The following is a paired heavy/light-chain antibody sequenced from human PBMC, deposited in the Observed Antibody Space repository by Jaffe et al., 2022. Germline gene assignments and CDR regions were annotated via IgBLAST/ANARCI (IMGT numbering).Light chain of an antibody. CDR2: FVS. CDR1: QSLVYSDGNTY. V-gene: IGKV2-30*01. Sequence: VVTTQSPLSLSVTLGQPASISCRSSQSLVYSDGNTYLNWFQQRPGQSPRRLIYFVSHRDSGVPDRFSGSGSGADFTLRISRVEAEDVGIYYCIQGSHWPPGPFGQGTKVEIK. CDR3: IQGSHWPPGP. J-gene: IGKJ1*01.
Heavy chain of an antibody. Sequence: QVQLVESGGGVVQPGGSLRLSCATSGFPFSTFGMFWVRQAPGQGLEWVAFIAHDESNAYYADSVKGRFTISRDNSKSTLSLEMNSLRPEDTALYYCVRDYNWGSGYWGQGTQVTVSS. CDR3: VRDYNWGSGY. V-gene: IGHV3-30*02. J-gene: IGHJ4*02. CDR1: GFPFSTFG. D-gene: IGHD7-27*01. CDR2: IAHDESNA.